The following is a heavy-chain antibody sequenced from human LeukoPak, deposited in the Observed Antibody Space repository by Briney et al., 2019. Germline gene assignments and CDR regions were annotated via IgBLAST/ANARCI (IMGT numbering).Heavy chain of an antibody. CDR1: GGSISSYY. Sequence: SSETLSLTCTVSGGSISSYYWSWIRQPAGKGLEWIGRIYTSGSTNYNPSLKSRVTMSVDTSKNQFSLKLSSVTAADTAVYYCARGYYGSGSYYNGWFDPWGQGTLVTVSS. D-gene: IGHD3-10*01. J-gene: IGHJ5*02. CDR3: ARGYYGSGSYYNGWFDP. CDR2: IYTSGST. V-gene: IGHV4-4*07.